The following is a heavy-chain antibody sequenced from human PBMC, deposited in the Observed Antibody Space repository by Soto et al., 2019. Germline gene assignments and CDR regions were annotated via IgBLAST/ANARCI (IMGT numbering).Heavy chain of an antibody. CDR1: GGTFSSYA. J-gene: IGHJ3*02. CDR3: ARRSDDYYDSSGYLWAFNI. CDR2: IIPIFGTA. D-gene: IGHD3-22*01. V-gene: IGHV1-69*13. Sequence: GASVKVSCKASGGTFSSYAISWVRQAPGQGLEWMGGIIPIFGTANYAQKFQGRVTITADESTSTAYMELSSLRSEDTAVYYCARRSDDYYDSSGYLWAFNIWGQGTMVTV.